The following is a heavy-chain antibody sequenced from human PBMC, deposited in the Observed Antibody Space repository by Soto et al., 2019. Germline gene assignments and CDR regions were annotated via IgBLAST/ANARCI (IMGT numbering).Heavy chain of an antibody. D-gene: IGHD5-18*01. V-gene: IGHV3-30*18. CDR1: GFTFRSYG. CDR2: ISYDGSNE. CDR3: AKGLSVIQPWLMDAY. J-gene: IGHJ4*02. Sequence: QVQLVESGGGVVQPGRSLRLSCTVSGFTFRSYGMHWVRQAPGKGLEWVAGISYDGSNEDYADSVKGRFTISRENSKNRLYLQMNSLRGEDTDLYYCAKGLSVIQPWLMDAYWGQGTLVTVSS.